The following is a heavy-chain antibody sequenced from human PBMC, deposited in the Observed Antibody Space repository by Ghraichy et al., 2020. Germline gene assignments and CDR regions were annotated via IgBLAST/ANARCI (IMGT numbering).Heavy chain of an antibody. V-gene: IGHV3-30*03. Sequence: LSLTSAVSEFSFSSSGMHWVRQAPGKGLEWVAIISSDGSDESYADSVKGRFTISRDNSKNTLYLQMNSLRLEDTAVYYCAMGRCGTACYYFDYWGQGTLVTVSS. D-gene: IGHD2-8*02. CDR3: AMGRCGTACYYFDY. CDR1: EFSFSSSG. CDR2: ISSDGSDE. J-gene: IGHJ4*02.